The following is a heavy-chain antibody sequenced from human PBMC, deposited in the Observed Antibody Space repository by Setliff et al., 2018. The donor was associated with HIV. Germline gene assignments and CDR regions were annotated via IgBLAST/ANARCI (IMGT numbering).Heavy chain of an antibody. CDR2: SNAGNGNT. J-gene: IGHJ3*02. D-gene: IGHD6-19*01. CDR3: ARVPYRSAWFSGGHDAFDI. CDR1: GYTFTSYA. Sequence: ASVKVSCKASGYTFTSYAMHWVRQAPGQRLEWMGWSNAGNGNTKYSQEFHGRVTMTTETATSTAYMEMRSLRSDDTAVYFCARVPYRSAWFSGGHDAFDIWGQGTMVTVSS. V-gene: IGHV1-3*02.